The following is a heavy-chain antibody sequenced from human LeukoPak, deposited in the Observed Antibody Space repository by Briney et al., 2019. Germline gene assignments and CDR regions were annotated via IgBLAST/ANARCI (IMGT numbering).Heavy chain of an antibody. V-gene: IGHV3-23*01. CDR3: AKTNYFDSSGDKPYTTHFDY. CDR1: GFIFSKYT. CDR2: IGGGGSKT. D-gene: IGHD3-22*01. J-gene: IGHJ4*02. Sequence: PGGSLRLSCAASGFIFSKYTMIWVRQAPGKRLEWVSAIGGGGSKTFYAESVKVRFTISTDISTTTLFLQMASLQATDTDIYYCAKTNYFDSSGDKPYTTHFDYWGEGTLVTVSS.